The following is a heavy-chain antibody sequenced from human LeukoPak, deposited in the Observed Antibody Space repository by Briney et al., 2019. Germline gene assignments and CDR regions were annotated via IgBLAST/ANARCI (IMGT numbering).Heavy chain of an antibody. V-gene: IGHV3-23*01. Sequence: GGSLRLSCAASGITFSSYGMSWVRQAPGKGLEWVSSISSTGGTTYYADSVKGRFTISRDNSKNTLYLQMNSLRAEDTAVYYCARDLGGDPEGYFDYWGQGTLVTVSS. J-gene: IGHJ4*02. CDR2: ISSTGGTT. D-gene: IGHD4-17*01. CDR3: ARDLGGDPEGYFDY. CDR1: GITFSSYG.